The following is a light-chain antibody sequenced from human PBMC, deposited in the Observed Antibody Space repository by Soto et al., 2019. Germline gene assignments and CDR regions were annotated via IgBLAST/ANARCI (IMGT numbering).Light chain of an antibody. V-gene: IGKV1-39*01. J-gene: IGKJ1*01. Sequence: DIQMTQSPSSLSASVGDRVTLTCRASQSINSYLNWYQQKPGEVPKLLIYAASNLQSGVPSRFSGSGSATDFTLTISSLQPEDFATYYCQQTYSNRWTFGQGTKVEIK. CDR2: AAS. CDR1: QSINSY. CDR3: QQTYSNRWT.